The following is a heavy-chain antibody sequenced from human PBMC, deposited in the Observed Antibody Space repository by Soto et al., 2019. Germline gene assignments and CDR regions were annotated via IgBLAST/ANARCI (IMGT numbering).Heavy chain of an antibody. J-gene: IGHJ4*02. CDR2: IRNKANSHTT. Sequence: EVQVVESGGGLVQPGGSLRLSCAASGFTFSDHYMDWVRQAPGKGLEWVVRIRNKANSHTTEYAGSVKGRFTVSRDDSQSSLYLEMNTLKVEDTAVYYCVRGDSSGRHFDYWGQGTLVTVSS. CDR3: VRGDSSGRHFDY. D-gene: IGHD6-25*01. CDR1: GFTFSDHY. V-gene: IGHV3-72*01.